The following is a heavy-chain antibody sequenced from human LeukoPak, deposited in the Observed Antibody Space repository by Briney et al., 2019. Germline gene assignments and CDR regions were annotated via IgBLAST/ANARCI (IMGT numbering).Heavy chain of an antibody. J-gene: IGHJ6*02. V-gene: IGHV4-30-4*01. Sequence: SLSSTFYGGAKGNGVYYWSWSIKPPEKGLECIGYIYYSGSTYYNPSLKSRVTISVDTSKNQFSLKLSSVTAADTAVYYCARDRYCSGASCYYGMDVWGQGTTVTVSS. D-gene: IGHD2-15*01. CDR3: ARDRYCSGASCYYGMDV. CDR2: IYYSGST. CDR1: GGAKGNGVYY.